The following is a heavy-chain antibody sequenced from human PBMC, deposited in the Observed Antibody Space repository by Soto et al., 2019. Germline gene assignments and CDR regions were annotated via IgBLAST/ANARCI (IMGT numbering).Heavy chain of an antibody. CDR1: GGSVSGGNYY. CDR3: ARDPGYDSSGYFVDY. Sequence: PSETLSLTCTVSGGSVSGGNYYWIWIRQPPGKGLEWIGYLYYSGILNYNPSLRSRVTISPDTSKNQFSLKLSSVTAADTAVYYCARDPGYDSSGYFVDYWGQGIMVTVSS. V-gene: IGHV4-61*01. D-gene: IGHD3-22*01. J-gene: IGHJ4*02. CDR2: LYYSGIL.